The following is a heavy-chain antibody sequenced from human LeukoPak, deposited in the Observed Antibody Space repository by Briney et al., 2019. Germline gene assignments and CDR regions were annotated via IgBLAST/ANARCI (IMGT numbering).Heavy chain of an antibody. V-gene: IGHV3-23*01. D-gene: IGHD3-22*01. J-gene: IGHJ4*02. CDR1: GFTFSSYA. CDR2: ISGSGGST. CDR3: AKDSARVGYYYDSSGLGAGY. Sequence: PGGSLRLSCAASGFTFSSYAMSWVRQAPGKGLEWVSAISGSGGSTYYADSVKGRFTISRDNSKNTLYLQMNSLRAEDTAVYYCAKDSARVGYYYDSSGLGAGYWGQGTLVTVSS.